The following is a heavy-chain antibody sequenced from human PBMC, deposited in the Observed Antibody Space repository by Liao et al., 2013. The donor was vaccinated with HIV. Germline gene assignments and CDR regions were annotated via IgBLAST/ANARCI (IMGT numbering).Heavy chain of an antibody. J-gene: IGHJ3*02. CDR1: GDSMSPYY. D-gene: IGHD3-16*01. V-gene: IGHV4-59*01. CDR3: ARDGGRLGRGFDI. Sequence: HVQLQESGPGLVKPSETLALTCTVSGDSMSPYYWSWIRQTPGKGLEWIAYIYYSGSTTYNPSLKSRVTMSVDTSKNQFSLRLISLTPADTAVYYCARDGGRLGRGFDIWGPRDNGHRLF. CDR2: IYYSGST.